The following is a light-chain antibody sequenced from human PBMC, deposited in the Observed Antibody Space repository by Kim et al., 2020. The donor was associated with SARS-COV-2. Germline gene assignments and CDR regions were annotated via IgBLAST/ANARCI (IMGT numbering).Light chain of an antibody. CDR2: DVT. CDR1: TSDVGGYTY. Sequence: QSITFSCPGTTSDVGGYTYVSWYQQHPNKAPKLLIYDVTKRPSGVSNRFSGSKSGSTASLTISGLQAEDEADYYCASYTTRGTWVFGGGTKLTVL. V-gene: IGLV2-14*03. CDR3: ASYTTRGTWV. J-gene: IGLJ3*02.